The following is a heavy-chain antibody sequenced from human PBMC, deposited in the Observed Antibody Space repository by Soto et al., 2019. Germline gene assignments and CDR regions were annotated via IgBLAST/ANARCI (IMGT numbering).Heavy chain of an antibody. D-gene: IGHD7-27*01. Sequence: PSETLSLTCTVSGGSISSYYWSWIRQPPGKGLEWIGYIYYSGSTNYNPSLKSRVTISVDTSKNQFSLKLSSVTAADTAVYYCARDIGLTSIFDYWGQGTLVTVSS. J-gene: IGHJ4*02. CDR1: GGSISSYY. V-gene: IGHV4-59*01. CDR3: ARDIGLTSIFDY. CDR2: IYYSGST.